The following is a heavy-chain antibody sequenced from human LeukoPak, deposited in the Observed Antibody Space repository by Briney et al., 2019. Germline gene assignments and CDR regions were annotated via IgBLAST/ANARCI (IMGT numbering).Heavy chain of an antibody. Sequence: GGSLRLSCAASGFTFSTSWMSWVRQAPGEGLEWVANTKEDGTQIYYMDSVKGRFTISRDNAKNSLYLQMNSLRAEDTAVYYCARDGRPLDYWGQGTLVTVS. CDR1: GFTFSTSW. V-gene: IGHV3-7*01. CDR3: ARDGRPLDY. J-gene: IGHJ4*02. D-gene: IGHD1-26*01. CDR2: TKEDGTQI.